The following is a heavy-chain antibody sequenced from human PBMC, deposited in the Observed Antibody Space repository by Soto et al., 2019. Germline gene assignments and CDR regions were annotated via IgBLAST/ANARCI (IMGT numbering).Heavy chain of an antibody. CDR1: GGTFSSYA. V-gene: IGHV1-69*12. Sequence: QVQLVQSGAELKKPGSSVKVSCKASGGTFSSYAISWVRQAPGQGLEWMGGMIPLFGTANYAQKFPGRAKITADESKSAAYMELTSLRSEDTAVYYCARHSCCSTPNYYYGMDVWGQGTTGTVSS. J-gene: IGHJ6*02. CDR2: MIPLFGTA. CDR3: ARHSCCSTPNYYYGMDV. D-gene: IGHD2-15*01.